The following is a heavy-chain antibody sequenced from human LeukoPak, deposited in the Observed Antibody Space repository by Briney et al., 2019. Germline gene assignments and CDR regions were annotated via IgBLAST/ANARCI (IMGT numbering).Heavy chain of an antibody. V-gene: IGHV4-34*01. CDR3: ARGRVRGVTRSPFDY. J-gene: IGHJ4*02. CDR2: INHSGST. D-gene: IGHD3-10*01. CDR1: GGSFSGYY. Sequence: PSETLSLTCAVYGGSFSGYYWSWIRQPPGKGLEWIGEINHSGSTNYNPSLKSRVTISVDTSKNQFSLKLSSVTAADTAVYYCARGRVRGVTRSPFDYWGQGTLVTVSS.